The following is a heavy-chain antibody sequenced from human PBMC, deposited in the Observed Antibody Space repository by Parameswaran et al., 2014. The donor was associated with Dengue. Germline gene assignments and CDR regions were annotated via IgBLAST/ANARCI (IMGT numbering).Heavy chain of an antibody. V-gene: IGHV3-30*04. J-gene: IGHJ6*02. CDR2: ISYDGSNK. Sequence: WIRQPPGKGLEWVAVISYDGSNKYYADSVKGRFTISRDNSKNTLYLQMNSLRAEDTAVYYCARGDGVAVAVSYYYYYGMDVWGQGTTVTVSS. D-gene: IGHD6-19*01. CDR3: ARGDGVAVAVSYYYYYGMDV.